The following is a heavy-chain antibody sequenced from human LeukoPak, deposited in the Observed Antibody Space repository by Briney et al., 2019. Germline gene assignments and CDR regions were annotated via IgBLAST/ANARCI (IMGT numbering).Heavy chain of an antibody. V-gene: IGHV3-23*01. D-gene: IGHD1-26*01. J-gene: IGHJ4*02. CDR3: AKNSGSKEAPGYYFDY. CDR2: ISGSGGST. Sequence: GGSLRLSCAASGFTFSSYAMSWVRQAPGKGLEWVSAISGSGGSTYYADSVKGRFTISRDNSKNTLYLQMNSLRAEDTAVYYCAKNSGSKEAPGYYFDYWGQGTLVTVSS. CDR1: GFTFSSYA.